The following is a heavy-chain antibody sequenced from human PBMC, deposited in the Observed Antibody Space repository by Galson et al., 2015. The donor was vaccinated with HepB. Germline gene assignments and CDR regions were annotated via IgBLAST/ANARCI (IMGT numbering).Heavy chain of an antibody. Sequence: SLRLSCAASGFTFSSYSMNWVRQAPGKGLEWVSYISSSSSTIYYADSVKGRFTISRDNAKNSLYLQMNSLRAEDTAVYYCARDRSENDYGEMFFDYWGQGTLVTVSS. J-gene: IGHJ4*02. CDR3: ARDRSENDYGEMFFDY. CDR1: GFTFSSYS. CDR2: ISSSSSTI. D-gene: IGHD4-17*01. V-gene: IGHV3-48*01.